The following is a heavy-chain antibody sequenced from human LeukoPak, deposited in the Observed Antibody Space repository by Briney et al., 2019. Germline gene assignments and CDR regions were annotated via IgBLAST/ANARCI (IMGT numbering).Heavy chain of an antibody. CDR2: INPSAGS. D-gene: IGHD1-26*01. Sequence: ASVKVSCEASGYTFTSYYMHWVRQAPGQGLEWVGIINPSAGSMYAQKFQGRVTVTRDTSTSTVYMELSSLTSEDTAVYYCARSPSGGYSDYWGQGTLVTVSS. J-gene: IGHJ4*02. CDR1: GYTFTSYY. CDR3: ARSPSGGYSDY. V-gene: IGHV1-46*01.